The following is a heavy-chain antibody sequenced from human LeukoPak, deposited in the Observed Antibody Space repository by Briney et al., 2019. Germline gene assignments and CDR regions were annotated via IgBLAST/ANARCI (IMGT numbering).Heavy chain of an antibody. Sequence: GGSLRLSCAASGFTFSNYAMSWVRQAPGKGLEWVSGISGSGGDTYYADSVKGRLTISRDNSKNTLFLQMNSLRAEDTAVYYCAKTDYDILTGYYSYYYYYMDVWGKGTTVTVSS. V-gene: IGHV3-23*01. CDR2: ISGSGGDT. J-gene: IGHJ6*03. CDR1: GFTFSNYA. CDR3: AKTDYDILTGYYSYYYYYMDV. D-gene: IGHD3-9*01.